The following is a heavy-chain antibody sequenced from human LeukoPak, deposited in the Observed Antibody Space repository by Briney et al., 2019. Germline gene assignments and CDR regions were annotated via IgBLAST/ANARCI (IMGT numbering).Heavy chain of an antibody. CDR3: ARGLYPGIAAAGLFDY. Sequence: PGRSLRLSCAASGFTFSYYPMHWVRQAPGKGLEWVAVVSYDGSNKYHADSVKGRFTTSRDNSKNTLYLQMGSLRAEDMAVYYCARGLYPGIAAAGLFDYWGQGTLVTVSS. CDR1: GFTFSYYP. CDR2: VSYDGSNK. J-gene: IGHJ4*02. D-gene: IGHD6-13*01. V-gene: IGHV3-30*14.